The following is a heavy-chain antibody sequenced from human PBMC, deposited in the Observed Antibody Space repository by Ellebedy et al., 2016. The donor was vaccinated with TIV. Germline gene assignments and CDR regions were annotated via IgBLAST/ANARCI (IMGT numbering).Heavy chain of an antibody. Sequence: AASVKVSCKASGYTFTSYGISWVRQAPGQGLEWMGWISGYNGNTNYAQNLQGRVTMTTDTSTSTAYMELSSLRTEDTAVYYCARLSRVYDSSGYNWFDPWGQGTLVTVSS. CDR1: GYTFTSYG. J-gene: IGHJ5*02. D-gene: IGHD3-22*01. V-gene: IGHV1-18*01. CDR3: ARLSRVYDSSGYNWFDP. CDR2: ISGYNGNT.